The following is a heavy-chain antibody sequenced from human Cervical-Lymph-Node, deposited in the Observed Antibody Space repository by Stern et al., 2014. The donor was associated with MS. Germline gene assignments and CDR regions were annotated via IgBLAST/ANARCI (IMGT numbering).Heavy chain of an antibody. V-gene: IGHV1-3*01. CDR1: GYTFTSYA. D-gene: IGHD6-19*01. Sequence: QVQLVQSGAEVKKPGASVKVSCKASGYTFTSYAMHWVRQAPGQRLEWMGWINAGNGNTKYSQKFQGRVTITRDTSASTAYMELSSLRSEDTAVYYCARGSGVRRTAVAGRLDAFDIWGQGTMVTVSS. CDR3: ARGSGVRRTAVAGRLDAFDI. CDR2: INAGNGNT. J-gene: IGHJ3*02.